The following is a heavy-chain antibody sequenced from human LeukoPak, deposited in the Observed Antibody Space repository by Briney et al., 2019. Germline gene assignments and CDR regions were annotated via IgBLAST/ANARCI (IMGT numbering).Heavy chain of an antibody. CDR3: ATIEAVRFHY. CDR2: ISYSSGSI. D-gene: IGHD5-24*01. Sequence: GGSLRLSCAASGFTFDEYAMHWVRQAPGKGLEWVSGISYSSGSIGYLDSVKGRFTISRDNAKNSLYLQMNSLRVEDTAVYYCATIEAVRFHYWGQGTLVTVSS. V-gene: IGHV3-9*01. CDR1: GFTFDEYA. J-gene: IGHJ4*02.